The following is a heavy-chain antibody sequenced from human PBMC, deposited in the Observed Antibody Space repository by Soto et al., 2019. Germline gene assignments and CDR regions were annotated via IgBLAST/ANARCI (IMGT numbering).Heavy chain of an antibody. CDR3: ARHMYGNSFRSGFDY. CDR1: GGSITSGTYF. D-gene: IGHD5-18*01. V-gene: IGHV4-39*01. J-gene: IGHJ4*02. CDR2: MYSNGDT. Sequence: QLQLQESGPGLVKPSETLSLSCTVSGGSITSGTYFWGWIRQAPGKGLEWIGSMYSNGDTYYKPSLKSRVTILVDTSKIHFSLQVRSITAADTAVYYCARHMYGNSFRSGFDYWGQGTPVTVSS.